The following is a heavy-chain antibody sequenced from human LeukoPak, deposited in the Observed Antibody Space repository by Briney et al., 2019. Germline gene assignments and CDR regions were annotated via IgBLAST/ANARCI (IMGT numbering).Heavy chain of an antibody. Sequence: SETLSLTCTVSGSSISSGGYYWSWIRQHPGKGLEWIGYIYYSGSTYYNPSLKSRVTISVDTSKNQFSLKLSSVTAADTAVYYCARVFPPDGYCFDYWGQGTLVTVSS. CDR2: IYYSGST. CDR3: ARVFPPDGYCFDY. CDR1: GSSISSGGYY. J-gene: IGHJ4*02. V-gene: IGHV4-31*03.